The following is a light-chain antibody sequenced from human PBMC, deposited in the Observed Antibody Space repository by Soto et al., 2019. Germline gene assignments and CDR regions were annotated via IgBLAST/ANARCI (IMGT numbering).Light chain of an antibody. CDR2: SNN. V-gene: IGLV1-44*01. Sequence: QSVLTQPPSASGTPGQRVTISCSGSSSNIGSNTVNWYQQLPGTAAKLLIYSNNQRPSGVPDRFSGSKSCTSASLAISGLQSEDEADYYCAAWDDSLNAVVFGGGTQLTVL. CDR1: SSNIGSNT. J-gene: IGLJ2*01. CDR3: AAWDDSLNAVV.